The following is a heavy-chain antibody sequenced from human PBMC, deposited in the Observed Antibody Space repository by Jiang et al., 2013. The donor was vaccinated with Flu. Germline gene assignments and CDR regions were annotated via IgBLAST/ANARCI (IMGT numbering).Heavy chain of an antibody. D-gene: IGHD6-19*01. CDR2: IIPTLTMA. CDR3: TRAQWGAVGGTSYAMDV. CDR1: RDTFNTYS. Sequence: SGAEVKKPGSSVKVSCKASRDTFNTYSITWVRQAPGQGLEWMGRIIPTLTMANYAQRFQGRLTITADTSTSTAYMELSSLRSEDTAVYYCTRAQWGAVGGTSYAMDVWGHRDHGHRLL. V-gene: IGHV1-69*04. J-gene: IGHJ6*01.